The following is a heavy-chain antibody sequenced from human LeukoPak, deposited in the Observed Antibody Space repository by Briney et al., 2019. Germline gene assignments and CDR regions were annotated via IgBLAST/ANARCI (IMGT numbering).Heavy chain of an antibody. J-gene: IGHJ1*01. CDR3: ASSGTGGYFQH. Sequence: LRLSCAASGFTVSSNYMSWIRQPPGKGLEWIGYIYHSGSTYYNPSLKSRVTISVDRSKNQFSLKLSSVTAADTAVYYCASSGTGGYFQHWGQGTLVTVSS. CDR2: IYHSGST. CDR1: GFTVSSNY. D-gene: IGHD1-26*01. V-gene: IGHV4-30-2*01.